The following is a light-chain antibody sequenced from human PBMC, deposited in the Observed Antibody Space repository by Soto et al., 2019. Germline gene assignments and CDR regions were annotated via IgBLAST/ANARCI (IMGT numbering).Light chain of an antibody. J-gene: IGLJ1*01. CDR1: SSDVGGYNH. Sequence: QSALTQPASVSGSPGQSITISCTGTSSDVGGYNHVSWYQQHPGKAPKLMIYDVSNRPSGVSNRFSGSKSGNTASLTISGLPAEGEADYFCSSYTSTSAYVFGAATKVTVL. CDR2: DVS. CDR3: SSYTSTSAYV. V-gene: IGLV2-14*03.